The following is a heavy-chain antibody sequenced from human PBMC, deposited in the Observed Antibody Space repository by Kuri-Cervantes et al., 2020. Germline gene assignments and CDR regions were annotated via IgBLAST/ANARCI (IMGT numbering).Heavy chain of an antibody. D-gene: IGHD6-19*01. J-gene: IGHJ4*02. V-gene: IGHV4-4*02. CDR3: ARDWGSGWERGAFDY. CDR1: GGSISSSNW. CDR2: IYHSGST. Sequence: SETLSLTCAVSGGSISSSNWWSWVRQPPGKGLEWIGEIYHSGSTNYNPSLKSRVTISVDTSKNQFSLKLSSVTAADTAVYYCARDWGSGWERGAFDYWGQGTLVTVSS.